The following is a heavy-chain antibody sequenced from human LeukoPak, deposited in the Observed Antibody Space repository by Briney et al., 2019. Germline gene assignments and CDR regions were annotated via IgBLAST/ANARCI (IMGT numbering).Heavy chain of an antibody. Sequence: SETLSLTCTVSGGSISSYYWSWIRQPPGKGLEWIGYIYYSGSTNYNPSLKSRVTISVDTSKNQFSLKLSSVTAADTAVYYCARDKYYYGPFDPWGQGTLVTVSS. D-gene: IGHD3-10*01. CDR2: IYYSGST. CDR3: ARDKYYYGPFDP. CDR1: GGSISSYY. J-gene: IGHJ5*02. V-gene: IGHV4-59*08.